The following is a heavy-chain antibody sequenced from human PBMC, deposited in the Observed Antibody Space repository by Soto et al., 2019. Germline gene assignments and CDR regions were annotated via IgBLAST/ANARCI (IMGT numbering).Heavy chain of an antibody. Sequence: GGSLRLSCAASGFTFSSYGMHWVRQAPGKGLEWVAVISYDGSNKYYADSVKGRFTISRDNSKNTLYLQMNSLRAEDTAVYYCAKDRRLMTTVTNYFDYWGQGTLVTVSS. D-gene: IGHD4-17*01. V-gene: IGHV3-30*18. CDR1: GFTFSSYG. CDR3: AKDRRLMTTVTNYFDY. CDR2: ISYDGSNK. J-gene: IGHJ4*02.